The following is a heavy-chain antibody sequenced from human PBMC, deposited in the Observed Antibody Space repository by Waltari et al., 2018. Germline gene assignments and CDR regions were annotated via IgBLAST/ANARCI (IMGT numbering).Heavy chain of an antibody. V-gene: IGHV3-74*01. Sequence: EVQLVESGGGLVQPGGSLRLSCAASGFNISRHWMHWVRQGPGKGLVWFSRIENDGSSPIYADSAKGRFTISRDNSKNTVYLQMNGLRAEDTAVYYCARGTYYYDNAGPYFDSWGQGILVTVSS. CDR1: GFNISRHW. D-gene: IGHD3-22*01. J-gene: IGHJ5*01. CDR2: IENDGSSP. CDR3: ARGTYYYDNAGPYFDS.